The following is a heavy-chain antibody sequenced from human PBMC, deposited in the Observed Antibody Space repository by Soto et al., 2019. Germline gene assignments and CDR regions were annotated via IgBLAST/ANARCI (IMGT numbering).Heavy chain of an antibody. CDR3: ATLPGGSGWSPDY. Sequence: QVQLVQSGAEVKKPGASVKVSCKASGYTFTNYAMHWVRQAPGQRLEWMGWINAGNVNTKYSQKFQCIVTSTRDTSASTAYMELSSLTSEDTAVYYCATLPGGSGWSPDYWGQGTMVTVSS. CDR2: INAGNVNT. D-gene: IGHD6-19*01. J-gene: IGHJ4*02. V-gene: IGHV1-3*01. CDR1: GYTFTNYA.